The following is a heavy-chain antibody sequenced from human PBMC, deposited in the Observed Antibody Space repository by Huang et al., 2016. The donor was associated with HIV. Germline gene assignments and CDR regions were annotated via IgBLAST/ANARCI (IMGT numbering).Heavy chain of an antibody. CDR2: VKSKVHGGTT. J-gene: IGHJ4*02. CDR1: GFTFRNAW. V-gene: IGHV3-15*01. Sequence: EIHLAESGGGLVKPGGSLRLSCAASGFTFRNAWMSGVRQAPGKGLEWIGRVKSKVHGGTTDYAAPVKGRFTISRDDSKNMLYLQMKSLKTEDTAVYYCATVIPYGSGTPDYWGQGTLVTVSS. CDR3: ATVIPYGSGTPDY. D-gene: IGHD3-10*01.